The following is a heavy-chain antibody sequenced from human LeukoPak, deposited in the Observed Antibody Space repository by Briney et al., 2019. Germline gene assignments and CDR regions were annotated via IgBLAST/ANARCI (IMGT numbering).Heavy chain of an antibody. CDR3: ARLGARQMLEY. CDR1: EFTFNSYW. J-gene: IGHJ4*02. D-gene: IGHD4-17*01. Sequence: PGGSLRLSCAASEFTFNSYWMSWVRQAPGKGLEWVANIKQDGGQIYYLDSVKGRFTVSRDNAKNSQYLQMNSLRAEDTAVYYCARLGARQMLEYRGQGTLVTVSS. V-gene: IGHV3-7*01. CDR2: IKQDGGQI.